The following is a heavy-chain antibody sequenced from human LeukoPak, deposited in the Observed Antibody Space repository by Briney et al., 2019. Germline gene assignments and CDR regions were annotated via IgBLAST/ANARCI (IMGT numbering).Heavy chain of an antibody. V-gene: IGHV3-23*01. Sequence: GGSLRLSCAASGFTFSSYATSWVRQAPGKGLEWVSAISGRGGSTYYADSVKGRFTISRDNSKNTLYLQMNSLRAEDTAVYYCAKDGHQLLSSWFDPWGQGTLVTVSS. D-gene: IGHD2-2*01. CDR1: GFTFSSYA. CDR2: ISGRGGST. J-gene: IGHJ5*02. CDR3: AKDGHQLLSSWFDP.